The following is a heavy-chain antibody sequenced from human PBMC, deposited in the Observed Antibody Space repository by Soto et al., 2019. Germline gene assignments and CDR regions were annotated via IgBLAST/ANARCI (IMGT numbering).Heavy chain of an antibody. V-gene: IGHV3-64*01. CDR2: ISSNGGCT. CDR1: GFTFSSYA. Sequence: GGSLRLSCAASGFTFSSYAMHWVRQAPGKGLEYVSAISSNGGCTYYANSVKGRFTISRDNSKNTLYLQMGSLRAEDMAVYYCARDTQRLNDYGDIYYYYYYMDVWGKGTTVTVSS. J-gene: IGHJ6*03. D-gene: IGHD4-17*01. CDR3: ARDTQRLNDYGDIYYYYYYMDV.